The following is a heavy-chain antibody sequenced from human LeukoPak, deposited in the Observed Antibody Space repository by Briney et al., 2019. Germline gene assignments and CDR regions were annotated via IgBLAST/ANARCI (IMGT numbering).Heavy chain of an antibody. CDR1: GYTFTNFA. CDR3: AGGRWTNHIVGYYFDY. J-gene: IGHJ4*02. D-gene: IGHD2-21*01. Sequence: GASVKVSCKASGYTFTNFAINWVRRAPGQRLEGIGWIDAGNGRTKYSQEFQGRVIITRDTSASTAYMELSSLRSDDMAVYYCAGGRWTNHIVGYYFDYWGQGALVTVSS. V-gene: IGHV1-3*03. CDR2: IDAGNGRT.